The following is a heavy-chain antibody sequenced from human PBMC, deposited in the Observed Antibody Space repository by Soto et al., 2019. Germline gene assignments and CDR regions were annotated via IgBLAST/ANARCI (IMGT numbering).Heavy chain of an antibody. CDR3: ARGVGGLYNWNQGAFDI. J-gene: IGHJ3*02. D-gene: IGHD1-20*01. V-gene: IGHV4-30-2*01. CDR2: IYHSGST. CDR1: GGSISSGGYS. Sequence: PSETLSLTCAVSGGSISSGGYSWSWIRQPPGKGLEWIGYIYHSGSTYYNPSLKSRVTISVDRSKNQFSLKLSSVTAADTAVYYCARGVGGLYNWNQGAFDIWGQGTMVTVSS.